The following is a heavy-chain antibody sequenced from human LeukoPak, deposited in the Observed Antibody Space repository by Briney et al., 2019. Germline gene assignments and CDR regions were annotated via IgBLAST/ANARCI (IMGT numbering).Heavy chain of an antibody. CDR2: ISSSSSYI. D-gene: IGHD4-17*01. CDR3: ARPTVTTPYSYHH. CDR1: GFTFSSYS. Sequence: PGGSLRLSCAASGFTFSSYSMNWVRQAPGKGLEWVSSISSSSSYIYYADSVKGRFTISRDNAKNSLYLQMNSLRAEDTAVYYCARPTVTTPYSYHHWGQGTLVTASS. V-gene: IGHV3-21*01. J-gene: IGHJ4*02.